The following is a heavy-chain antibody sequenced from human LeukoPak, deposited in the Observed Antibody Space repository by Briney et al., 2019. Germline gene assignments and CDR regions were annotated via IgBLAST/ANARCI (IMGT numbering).Heavy chain of an antibody. V-gene: IGHV3-23*01. CDR1: GFTFSSYA. J-gene: IGHJ4*02. CDR2: ISGSGGST. D-gene: IGHD5-18*01. Sequence: GGSLRLSCAASGFTFSSYAMSWVRQAPGKGLEWVSAISGSGGSTYYADSVKGRFTISRDNSKNTLYLQMNSLRAEDTAVYYCAKDQVRGYSYGIFDYWGQGTLVTVPS. CDR3: AKDQVRGYSYGIFDY.